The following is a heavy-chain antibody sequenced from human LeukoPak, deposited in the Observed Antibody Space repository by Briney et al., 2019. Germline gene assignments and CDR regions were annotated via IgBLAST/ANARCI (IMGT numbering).Heavy chain of an antibody. J-gene: IGHJ5*02. CDR2: IYYGGST. D-gene: IGHD2-15*01. Sequence: SETLSLTCTVSGGSISSSDYYWGWTRQPPGKGLEWIGSIYYGGSTYYNPSLKSRVTISVDTSMNQFSLKRSFVTTADTAVYYCARALGYCSGGSCTRGYNWFDPWGQGTLVTVPS. V-gene: IGHV4-39*01. CDR1: GGSISSSDYY. CDR3: ARALGYCSGGSCTRGYNWFDP.